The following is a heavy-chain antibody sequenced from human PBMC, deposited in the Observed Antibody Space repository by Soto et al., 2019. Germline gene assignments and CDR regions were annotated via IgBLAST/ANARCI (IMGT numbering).Heavy chain of an antibody. CDR3: ARGAYCTSTSCSDGNWFDP. V-gene: IGHV4-31*03. D-gene: IGHD2-2*01. CDR1: GGSISSGGYY. CDR2: IYYSGST. Sequence: QVQLQESGPGLVKASQTLSLTCTVSGGSISSGGYYWSWIRQHPGKGLEWIGYIYYSGSTFYIPSLRSRLTISLDPSKSQFSLRLSSVTAADTAVYYCARGAYCTSTSCSDGNWFDPWGQGTLITVSS. J-gene: IGHJ5*02.